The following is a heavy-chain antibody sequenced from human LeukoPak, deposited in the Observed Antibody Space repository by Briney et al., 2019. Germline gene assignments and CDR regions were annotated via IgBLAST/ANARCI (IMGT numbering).Heavy chain of an antibody. CDR2: IYSGGST. CDR3: AKNSGYDNTLFDY. D-gene: IGHD5-12*01. Sequence: PGGSLRLSCAASGFTVSSNYMSWVRQAPGKGLEWVSVIYSGGSTYYADSVKGRFTISRGNSKNTLYLQMNSLRAEDTAVYYCAKNSGYDNTLFDYWGQGTLVTVSS. J-gene: IGHJ4*02. CDR1: GFTVSSNY. V-gene: IGHV3-53*01.